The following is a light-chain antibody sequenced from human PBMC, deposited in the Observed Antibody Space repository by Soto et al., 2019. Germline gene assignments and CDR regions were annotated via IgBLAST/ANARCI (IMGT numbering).Light chain of an antibody. CDR2: SNN. J-gene: IGLJ2*01. Sequence: QSVLTQPPSASGTPGQRVTISCSGSSSNIGSNTVNWYQHLPGTAPKLLIYSNNHRPSGVPDRVSGSKSGTSASLAISGLQSEDEADYYCTAWDDSLNGVVFSGGTKLTVL. V-gene: IGLV1-44*01. CDR3: TAWDDSLNGVV. CDR1: SSNIGSNT.